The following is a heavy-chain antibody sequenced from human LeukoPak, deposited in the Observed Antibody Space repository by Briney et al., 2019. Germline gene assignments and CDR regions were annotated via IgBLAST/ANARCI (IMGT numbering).Heavy chain of an antibody. Sequence: SETLSLTCTVSGGSISSYYWSWIRQPPGKGLEWIGYIYYSGSTNYNPSLKSRVTISVDTSKNQFSLKLSSVTAADTAVYYCAGLVPAAILDFGFDPWGQGTLVTASS. J-gene: IGHJ5*02. CDR1: GGSISSYY. CDR3: AGLVPAAILDFGFDP. V-gene: IGHV4-59*01. D-gene: IGHD2-2*02. CDR2: IYYSGST.